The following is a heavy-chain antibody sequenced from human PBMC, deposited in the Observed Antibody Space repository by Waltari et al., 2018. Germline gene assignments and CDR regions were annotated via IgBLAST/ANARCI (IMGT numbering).Heavy chain of an antibody. J-gene: IGHJ4*02. Sequence: QVQLQESGPGLVKPSQTLSLTCTVSGGSISSGSYYWSWIRQPAGKGLEWIGYIYTSGSTNYNPSLKSRVTISVDTSKNQFSLKLSSVTAADTAVYYCARVGPYYYDSSGAFDYWGQGTLVTVSS. CDR2: IYTSGST. V-gene: IGHV4-61*09. CDR3: ARVGPYYYDSSGAFDY. CDR1: GGSISSGSYY. D-gene: IGHD3-22*01.